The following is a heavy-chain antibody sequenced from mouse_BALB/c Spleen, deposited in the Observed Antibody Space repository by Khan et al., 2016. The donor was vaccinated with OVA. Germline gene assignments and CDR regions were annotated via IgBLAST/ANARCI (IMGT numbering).Heavy chain of an antibody. J-gene: IGHJ4*01. V-gene: IGHV5-6*01. CDR2: ISSGGSYT. Sequence: EVQRVESGGDLVKPGGSLKLSCAASGFTFSSYGMSWVRQTPDKRLEWVATISSGGSYTYYPDNLKGRFTISRDNAKNTLYLQMSSLKSEDTAMYYCARQHGYYGGAAMDYWGQGTSGTVAS. CDR1: GFTFSSYG. CDR3: ARQHGYYGGAAMDY. D-gene: IGHD2-3*01.